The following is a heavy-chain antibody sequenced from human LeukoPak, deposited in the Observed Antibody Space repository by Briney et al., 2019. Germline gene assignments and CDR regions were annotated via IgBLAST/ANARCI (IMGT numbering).Heavy chain of an antibody. Sequence: SETLSLTCSVSGGSISNRNYYWGWIRQPPGEGLDWIGSISYSGSTYYNPSLQSRVSISRDTSKNQFSLNLYSVTAADTAVYYCANYIRNVHYYMDVWGKGTTVIVSS. CDR2: ISYSGST. D-gene: IGHD1-1*01. CDR3: ANYIRNVHYYMDV. J-gene: IGHJ6*03. CDR1: GGSISNRNYY. V-gene: IGHV4-39*01.